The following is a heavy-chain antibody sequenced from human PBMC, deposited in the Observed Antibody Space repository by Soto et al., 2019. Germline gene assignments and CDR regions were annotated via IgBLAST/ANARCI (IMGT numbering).Heavy chain of an antibody. CDR1: GGSISSSNW. CDR2: IYHSGST. V-gene: IGHV4-4*02. J-gene: IGHJ4*02. D-gene: IGHD6-13*01. CDR3: ARDLTLGSSSGDY. Sequence: QVQLQESGPGLVKPSGTLSLTCAVSGGSISSSNWWSWVRQPPGNGLEWIGEIYHSGSTNYNPSLKRRVXXSXDXXKSQFSLKLSSVTAADTAVYYWARDLTLGSSSGDYWGQGTLVTVSS.